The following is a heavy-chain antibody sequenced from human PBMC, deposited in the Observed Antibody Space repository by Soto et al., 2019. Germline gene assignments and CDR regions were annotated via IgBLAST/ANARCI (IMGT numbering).Heavy chain of an antibody. J-gene: IGHJ4*02. CDR3: ARGTGDYVWGSYRYAEFFDY. D-gene: IGHD3-16*02. CDR1: GGSFSGYY. CDR2: INHSGST. V-gene: IGHV4-34*01. Sequence: SETLSLTCAVYGGSFSGYYWSWIRQPPGKGLEWIGEINHSGSTNYNPSLKSRVTISVDTSKNQFSLKLSSVTAADTAVYYCARGTGDYVWGSYRYAEFFDYWGQGTLVTVSS.